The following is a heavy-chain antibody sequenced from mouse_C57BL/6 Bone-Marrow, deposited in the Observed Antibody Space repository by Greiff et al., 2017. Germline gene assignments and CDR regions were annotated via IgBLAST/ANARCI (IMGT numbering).Heavy chain of an antibody. V-gene: IGHV1-50*01. Sequence: VQLQQPGAELVKPGASVKLSCKASGYTFTSYWMQWVKQRPGQGLEWIGEIDPSDSYTNYNQKFKGKATLTVDTSSSTAYMQLSSLTSEDSAVYYYASDDYARFAYWGQGTLVTVSA. D-gene: IGHD2-4*01. CDR2: IDPSDSYT. CDR3: ASDDYARFAY. CDR1: GYTFTSYW. J-gene: IGHJ3*01.